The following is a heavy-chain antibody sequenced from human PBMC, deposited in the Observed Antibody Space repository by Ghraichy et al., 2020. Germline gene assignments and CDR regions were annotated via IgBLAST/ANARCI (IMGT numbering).Heavy chain of an antibody. CDR1: GGSINSGTYY. J-gene: IGHJ4*02. CDR2: IYYSGSA. D-gene: IGHD6-19*01. V-gene: IGHV4-39*01. CDR3: ARASSSGWVYYFDY. Sequence: SETLSLTCTVAGGSINSGTYYWGWIRQPPGKGLEWIGSIYYSGSAYYNLSLKSRVTISVDTSKTQFSLKLSSVTAADTAVYYCARASSSGWVYYFDYWGQGTLVTVSS.